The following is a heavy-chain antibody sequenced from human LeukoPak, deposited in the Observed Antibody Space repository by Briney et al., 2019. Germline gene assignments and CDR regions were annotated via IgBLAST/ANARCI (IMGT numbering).Heavy chain of an antibody. CDR2: INSDGSWT. Sequence: GGSLRLSCAASGNYWMHWVRQVPGKGLVWVSHINSDGSWTSYADSVKGRFTISKDNAKNTVYLRMNSLRAEDTAVYYCVSFYETYWGRGTLVTVSS. J-gene: IGHJ4*02. V-gene: IGHV3-74*01. CDR3: VSFYETY. D-gene: IGHD2/OR15-2a*01. CDR1: GNYW.